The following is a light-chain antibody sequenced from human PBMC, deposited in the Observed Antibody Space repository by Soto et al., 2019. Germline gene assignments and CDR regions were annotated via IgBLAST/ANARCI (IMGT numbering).Light chain of an antibody. CDR3: QQYNKWPPT. CDR1: QSVSSN. V-gene: IGKV3-15*01. J-gene: IGKJ1*01. Sequence: EIVMTQSPATLSVSPGERATLSCRASQSVSSNLDWFQQKPGQAPRLLIYGASTRDTGISARFSGSGSGTEFTLTISSLQSGDFAVYHCQQYNKWPPTFGQGTKVDVK. CDR2: GAS.